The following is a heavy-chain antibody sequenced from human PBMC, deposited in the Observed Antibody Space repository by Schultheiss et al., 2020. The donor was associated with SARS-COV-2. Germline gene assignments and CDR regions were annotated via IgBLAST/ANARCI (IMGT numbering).Heavy chain of an antibody. D-gene: IGHD3-10*01. J-gene: IGHJ3*02. CDR2: TSSSGSTI. CDR1: GFTFSSYG. V-gene: IGHV3-48*04. Sequence: GGSLRLSCAASGFTFSSYGMHWVRQAPGKGLEWVSYTSSSGSTIYYADSVKGRFTISRDNAKNSLYLQMNSLRAEDTAVYYCARGALLLGEDAFDIWGQGTMVTVSS. CDR3: ARGALLLGEDAFDI.